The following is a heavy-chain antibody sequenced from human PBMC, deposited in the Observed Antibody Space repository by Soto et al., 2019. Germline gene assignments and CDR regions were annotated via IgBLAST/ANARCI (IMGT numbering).Heavy chain of an antibody. V-gene: IGHV4-59*01. CDR1: GGSISSYY. D-gene: IGHD3-10*01. Sequence: SETLSLTCTVSGGSISSYYWSWIRQPPGKGLEWIGYIYYSGSTNYNPSLKSRVTISVDTSKNQFSLKLSSVTAADTAVYYCARSGGPMARGVIRWYYYGMDVWGQGTTVTVSS. J-gene: IGHJ6*02. CDR2: IYYSGST. CDR3: ARSGGPMARGVIRWYYYGMDV.